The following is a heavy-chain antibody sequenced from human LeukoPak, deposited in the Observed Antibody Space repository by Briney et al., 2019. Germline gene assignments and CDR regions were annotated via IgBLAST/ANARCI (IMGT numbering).Heavy chain of an antibody. Sequence: PGGSLRLSCAASGFTFSSYTMNWVRQAPGKGLEWVSSISSSGGCTYYADSVKGRFTISRDNSKNSLYLQMNSLRAEDTAVYYCDSGIRRWIVVVTAMARYFQHWGQGTLVTVSS. V-gene: IGHV3-21*04. CDR3: DSGIRRWIVVVTAMARYFQH. D-gene: IGHD2-21*02. J-gene: IGHJ1*01. CDR2: ISSSGGCT. CDR1: GFTFSSYT.